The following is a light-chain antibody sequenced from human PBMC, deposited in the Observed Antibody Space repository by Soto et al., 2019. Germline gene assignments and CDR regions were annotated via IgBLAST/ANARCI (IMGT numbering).Light chain of an antibody. J-gene: IGLJ1*01. Sequence: HSVLTQPPSGSGAPGQTVIISCTGNSSTIGAGYDVHWYQHLPGTAPKLLISANSNRPSGVPDRFSGSKYGTSASLAITGLQAEDEADYYCQSYDSSLSGFYVFGTGTKVTVL. CDR2: ANS. CDR3: QSYDSSLSGFYV. CDR1: SSTIGAGYD. V-gene: IGLV1-40*01.